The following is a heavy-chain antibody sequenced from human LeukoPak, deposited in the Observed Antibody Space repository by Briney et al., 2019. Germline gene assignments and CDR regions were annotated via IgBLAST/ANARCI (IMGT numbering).Heavy chain of an antibody. CDR1: GGSISSYY. D-gene: IGHD4-17*01. J-gene: IGHJ4*02. CDR2: IYYSGST. V-gene: IGHV4-59*01. Sequence: SETLSLTCTVSGGSISSYYWSWIRQPPGKGLEWIGYIYYSGSTNYNPSLKSRVTISVDTSKNQSSPKLSSVTAADTAVYYCASTTVITRIDYWGQGTLVTVSS. CDR3: ASTTVITRIDY.